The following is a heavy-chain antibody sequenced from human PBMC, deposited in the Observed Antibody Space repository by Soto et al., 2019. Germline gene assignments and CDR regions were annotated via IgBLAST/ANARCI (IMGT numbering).Heavy chain of an antibody. CDR2: ISYDGSNK. CDR1: GFTFSSYG. J-gene: IGHJ4*02. Sequence: QVQLVESGGGVVQPGRSLRLSCAASGFTFSSYGMHWVRQPPGKGLEWVAVISYDGSNKYYADSVKGRFTISRDNSKNTLYLQMNSLRAEDTAVYYCAKVGDSFDYWGQGTLVTVSS. V-gene: IGHV3-30*18. CDR3: AKVGDSFDY.